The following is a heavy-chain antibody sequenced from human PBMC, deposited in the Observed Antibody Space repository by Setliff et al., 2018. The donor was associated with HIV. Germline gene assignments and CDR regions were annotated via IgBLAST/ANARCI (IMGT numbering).Heavy chain of an antibody. J-gene: IGHJ4*02. V-gene: IGHV4-61*01. Sequence: SETLSLTCTVSGGSISSVNYYWTWIRQHPGGGLEWIGYITSSRSAYYSPSLKSRVTLLVDTSKNQFSLRLSSVTAADTAVYFCARKVGGDFDYWGQGTLVTVSS. CDR3: ARKVGGDFDY. CDR1: GGSISSVNYY. CDR2: ITSSRSA. D-gene: IGHD2-2*01.